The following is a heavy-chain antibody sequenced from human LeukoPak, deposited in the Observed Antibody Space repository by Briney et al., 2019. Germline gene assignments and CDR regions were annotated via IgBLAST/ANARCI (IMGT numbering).Heavy chain of an antibody. CDR1: GGSFSNYY. CDR3: ARQPSGGYPFDY. CDR2: IFYSGDT. V-gene: IGHV4-59*08. J-gene: IGHJ4*02. Sequence: PSETLSLTCTVSGGSFSNYYWTWIRQPPGRGLEWIGYIFYSGDTNYNPSLKSRVTMSLDTSKNQFSLRLSSVTAADTAVYYCARQPSGGYPFDYWGQGTLVTVSS. D-gene: IGHD5-18*01.